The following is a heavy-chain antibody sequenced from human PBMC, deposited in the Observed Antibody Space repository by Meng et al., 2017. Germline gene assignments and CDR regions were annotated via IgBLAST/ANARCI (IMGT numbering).Heavy chain of an antibody. CDR2: IKSNDHST. V-gene: IGHV1-46*01. J-gene: IGHJ4*02. CDR3: ARDFEWSLDY. D-gene: IGHD3-3*01. CDR1: GYTFTSNH. Sequence: QVQLVQSGAEVKKPGASVKISCKASGYTFTSNHMHWVRQAPGQGLDWMGIIKSNDHSTNYAQKFQGRLIMTWDTSTSTVYMELNSLRSDDTAVYYCARDFEWSLDYWGQGTLVTVSS.